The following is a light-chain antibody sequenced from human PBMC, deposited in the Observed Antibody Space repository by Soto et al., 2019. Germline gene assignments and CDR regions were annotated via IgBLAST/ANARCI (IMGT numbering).Light chain of an antibody. CDR1: KLGDKY. CDR3: QAWDSSTALRVV. V-gene: IGLV3-1*01. CDR2: QDS. Sequence: SYELTQPPSVSVSPGQTASITCSGAKLGDKYACWYQQKPGQSPVLVIYQDSKRPSGIPERFSGSNSGNTATLTISGTQAMDEADYYCQAWDSSTALRVVFGGGTKVTVL. J-gene: IGLJ2*01.